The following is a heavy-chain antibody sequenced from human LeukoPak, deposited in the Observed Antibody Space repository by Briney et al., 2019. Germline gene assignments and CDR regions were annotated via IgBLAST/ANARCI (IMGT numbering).Heavy chain of an antibody. Sequence: GGSLRLSCAASGFTFRSYAMHWVRQAPGKGLEWVAVISDDGSRQHYADSVKGRFTISRDNSKNTLYLQMNSLRAEDTAVYYCAKDGNCSGGSCRKNYFDYWGQGTLVTVYS. CDR1: GFTFRSYA. V-gene: IGHV3-30*07. D-gene: IGHD2-15*01. CDR3: AKDGNCSGGSCRKNYFDY. J-gene: IGHJ4*02. CDR2: ISDDGSRQ.